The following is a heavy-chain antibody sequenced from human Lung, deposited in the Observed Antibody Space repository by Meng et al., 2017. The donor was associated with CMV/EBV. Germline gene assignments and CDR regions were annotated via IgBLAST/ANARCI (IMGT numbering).Heavy chain of an antibody. CDR1: GYTLTDYY. CDR3: ARVGGMTTRVRGVRYRSGLDV. D-gene: IGHD3-10*01. J-gene: IGHJ6*02. Sequence: ASVKVSXKPSGYTLTDYYLHWVRQAPGQGLEWMGWINPDSGGTYFAQKFQGRVTMTRDTSISTAYMELSSLRSADTAVYYCARVGGMTTRVRGVRYRSGLDVWGQGTXVTVSS. CDR2: INPDSGGT. V-gene: IGHV1-2*02.